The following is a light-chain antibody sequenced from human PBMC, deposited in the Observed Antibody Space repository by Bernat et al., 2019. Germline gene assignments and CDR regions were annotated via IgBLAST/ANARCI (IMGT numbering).Light chain of an antibody. V-gene: IGKV3-11*01. CDR1: QSVSSY. CDR2: DAS. J-gene: IGKJ2*01. Sequence: EIVLTQSPATLSLSPGERATLSCRASQSVSSYLAWYQQKPGQAPRLLIYDASNSATGIPARFSGSGSGTDFTLTISSLEPEDFAVYYCQQRSYWPPMYTFGQGTKLEIK. CDR3: QQRSYWPPMYT.